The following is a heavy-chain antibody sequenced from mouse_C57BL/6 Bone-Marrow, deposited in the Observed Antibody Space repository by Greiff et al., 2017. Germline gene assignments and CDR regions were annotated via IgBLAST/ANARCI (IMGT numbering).Heavy chain of an antibody. Sequence: QVHVKQSGAELARPGASVKMSCKASGYTFTSYTMHWVKQRPGQGLEWIGYINPSSGYTKYNQKFKDKATLTADKSSSTAYMQLSSLTSEDSAVYYCARRTFYYGKKDYFDYWGQGTTLTVSS. CDR3: ARRTFYYGKKDYFDY. V-gene: IGHV1-4*01. CDR2: INPSSGYT. D-gene: IGHD2-1*01. CDR1: GYTFTSYT. J-gene: IGHJ2*01.